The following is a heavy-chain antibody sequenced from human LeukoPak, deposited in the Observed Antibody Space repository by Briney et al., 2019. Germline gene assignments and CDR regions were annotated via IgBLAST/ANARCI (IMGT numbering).Heavy chain of an antibody. J-gene: IGHJ6*03. CDR3: ARQLLEWSPKSSYYSYYYMDV. CDR1: GYTFTKYG. V-gene: IGHV1-18*01. CDR2: ISAYNGNT. D-gene: IGHD3-3*01. Sequence: ASVKVSCKASGYTFTKYGISWVRQAPGQGLEWMGWISAYNGNTNYAQKFQGRVTMTTETSTETAYMELRSLTSDDTAVYYCARQLLEWSPKSSYYSYYYMDVWGQGTTVTVSS.